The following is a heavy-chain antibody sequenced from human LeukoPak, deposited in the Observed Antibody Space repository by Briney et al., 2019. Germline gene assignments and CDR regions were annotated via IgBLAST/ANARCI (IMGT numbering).Heavy chain of an antibody. D-gene: IGHD4-23*01. V-gene: IGHV3-23*01. Sequence: GGSLRLSCEVSGFIFSYYGMNWVRQAPEKGQEWVSAISDSGDATYYADSVKVRFTISRDNSKSTLYLQMNNLRAEDTALYYCAKERGHSKPFDYWGQGTLVTVSS. J-gene: IGHJ4*02. CDR2: ISDSGDAT. CDR3: AKERGHSKPFDY. CDR1: GFIFSYYG.